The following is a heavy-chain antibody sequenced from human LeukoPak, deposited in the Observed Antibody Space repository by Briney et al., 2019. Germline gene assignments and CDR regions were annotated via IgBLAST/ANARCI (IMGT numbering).Heavy chain of an antibody. CDR2: IYYSGST. Sequence: SETLSLTCTVSGGSISSSSYYWGWIRQPPGKGLEWIGSIYYSGSTYYNPSLKSRVTISVDTSKNQFSLKLSSVTAADTAVYYCAGLRFLEWLFDYWGQGTLVTVSS. D-gene: IGHD3-3*01. CDR1: GGSISSSSYY. CDR3: AGLRFLEWLFDY. J-gene: IGHJ4*02. V-gene: IGHV4-39*01.